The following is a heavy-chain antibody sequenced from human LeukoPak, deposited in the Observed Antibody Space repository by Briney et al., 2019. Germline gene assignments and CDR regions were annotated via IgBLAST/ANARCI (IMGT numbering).Heavy chain of an antibody. V-gene: IGHV3-53*01. Sequence: GGSLRLSCAASGFTVSSNYMSWVRQAPGKGLEWVSIIYSGGSTYYADSVKGRFTISRDNSKNTLYLQMNSLRAEDTAVYYCAKAQGAVVIVLFDYWGQGTLVTVSS. J-gene: IGHJ4*02. CDR3: AKAQGAVVIVLFDY. CDR1: GFTVSSNY. D-gene: IGHD4-23*01. CDR2: IYSGGST.